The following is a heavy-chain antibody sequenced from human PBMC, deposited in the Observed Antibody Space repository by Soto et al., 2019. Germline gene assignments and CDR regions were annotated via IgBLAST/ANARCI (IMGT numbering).Heavy chain of an antibody. J-gene: IGHJ6*02. CDR3: PKGSTSYGMDV. Sequence: PGGSLRLSCAASGFTFSSYGMHWVRQAPGKGLEWVAVISYDGSNKYYADSVKGRFTISRDNSKNTLYLQMNRLRAEDTAVYYCPKGSTSYGMDVWGQGTTVTVSS. D-gene: IGHD2-2*01. V-gene: IGHV3-30*18. CDR2: ISYDGSNK. CDR1: GFTFSSYG.